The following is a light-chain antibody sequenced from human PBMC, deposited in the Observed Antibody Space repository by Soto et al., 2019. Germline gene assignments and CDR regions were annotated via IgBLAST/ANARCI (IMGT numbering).Light chain of an antibody. CDR1: QSVSSY. J-gene: IGKJ3*01. V-gene: IGKV3-11*01. CDR2: DAS. CDR3: QQRFT. Sequence: EIVLTQSPATLSLSPGERATLSCRASQSVSSYLAWYQQKPGQAPRLLIYDASNRATGIPARFSGSGSGTDFTLTISSLAPEDFAVYYCQQRFTFGPGTKVDIK.